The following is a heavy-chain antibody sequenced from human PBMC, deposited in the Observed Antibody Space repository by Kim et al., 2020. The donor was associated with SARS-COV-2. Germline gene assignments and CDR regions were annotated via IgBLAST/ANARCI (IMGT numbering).Heavy chain of an antibody. CDR2: IYHSGST. CDR1: GGSISSSNW. V-gene: IGHV4-4*02. J-gene: IGHJ6*02. Sequence: SETLSLTCAVSGGSISSSNWWSWVLRPPGKGLLWFGEIYHSGSTTYNPSLQRRVTISVDKSKNQFSLKLTSVTAADTALYYCTRATGTLVRGIYFYGLDVWGQGTTVTVSS. D-gene: IGHD3-10*01. CDR3: TRATGTLVRGIYFYGLDV.